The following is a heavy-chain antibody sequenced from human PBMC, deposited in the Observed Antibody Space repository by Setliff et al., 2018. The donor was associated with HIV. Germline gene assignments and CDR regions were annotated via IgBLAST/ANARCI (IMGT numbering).Heavy chain of an antibody. CDR1: GYTFTDYG. CDR2: IGAKNDNT. CDR3: ARPAATWDFDY. J-gene: IGHJ4*02. D-gene: IGHD2-2*01. Sequence: ASVKVSCKASGYTFTDYGITWVRQAPGHGLEWMGWIGAKNDNTNYARQFQGRVTMTTDTSTNTVYMELRSLTSDDTAVYYCARPAATWDFDYWGQGTLVTVSS. V-gene: IGHV1-18*01.